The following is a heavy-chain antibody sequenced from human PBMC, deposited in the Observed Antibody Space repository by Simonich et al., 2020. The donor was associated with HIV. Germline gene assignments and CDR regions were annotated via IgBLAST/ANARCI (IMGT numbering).Heavy chain of an antibody. V-gene: IGHV3-21*01. CDR2: ISCSSSYI. J-gene: IGHJ4*02. Sequence: EVQLVESGGGLVKPGGSLRLSCAASGFTFISYSMNWVRQAPGKGLEWVSSISCSSSYIYYADSVKGRFTISRDNAKNALYLQMNSLRAEDTAVYYCARDGRKGSSTSCSDYWGQGTLVTVSS. CDR3: ARDGRKGSSTSCSDY. CDR1: GFTFISYS. D-gene: IGHD2-2*01.